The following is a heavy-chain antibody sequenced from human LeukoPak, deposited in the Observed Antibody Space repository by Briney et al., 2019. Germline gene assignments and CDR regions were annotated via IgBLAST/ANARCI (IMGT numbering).Heavy chain of an antibody. CDR3: ARGARNYYDSSGYYYNY. D-gene: IGHD3-22*01. V-gene: IGHV4-34*01. CDR2: INHSGST. J-gene: IGHJ4*02. Sequence: SETLSLTCAVYGGSFSGYYWSWIRQPLGKGLEGIGEINHSGSTNYNPSLKSRVTISVDTSKNHFSLKLSSVTAADTAVYYCARGARNYYDSSGYYYNYWGQGTLVTVSS. CDR1: GGSFSGYY.